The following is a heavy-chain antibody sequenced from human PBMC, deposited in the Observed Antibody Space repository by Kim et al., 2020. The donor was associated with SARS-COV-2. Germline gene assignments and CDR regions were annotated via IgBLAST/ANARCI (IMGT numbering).Heavy chain of an antibody. V-gene: IGHV4-4*02. J-gene: IGHJ4*02. CDR3: ARDGGYVVHYFDY. CDR1: GGSISSSNW. Sequence: SETLSLTCAVSGGSISSSNWWSWVRQPPGKGLEWIGEIYHSGSTNYNPSLKSRVTISVDKSKNQFSLKLSSVTAADTAVYYCARDGGYVVHYFDYWGQGTLVTVSS. CDR2: IYHSGST. D-gene: IGHD5-12*01.